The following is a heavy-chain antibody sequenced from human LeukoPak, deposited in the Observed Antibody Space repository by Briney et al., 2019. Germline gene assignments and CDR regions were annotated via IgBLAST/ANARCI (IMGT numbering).Heavy chain of an antibody. J-gene: IGHJ6*03. D-gene: IGHD5-18*01. CDR2: IIPIFGTA. V-gene: IGHV1-69*13. CDR3: ARDRGYSYAKKSSNYYYMDV. CDR1: GYTFTGYY. Sequence: ASVKVSCKASGYTFTGYYMHWVRQAPGQGLEWMGWIIPIFGTANYAQKFQGRVTITADESTSTAYMELSSLRSEDTAVYFCARDRGYSYAKKSSNYYYMDVWGKGTTVTFSS.